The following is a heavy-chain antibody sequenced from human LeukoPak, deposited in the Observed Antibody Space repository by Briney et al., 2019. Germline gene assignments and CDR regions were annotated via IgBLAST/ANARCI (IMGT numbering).Heavy chain of an antibody. CDR2: INHSGST. Sequence: YPGGSLRLSCAASGFTFSSYGMSWIRQPPGKGLEWIGEINHSGSTNYNPSLKSRVTISVDTSKNQFSLKLSSVTAADTAVYYCARNWGGSYYGPHFDYWGQGTLVTVSS. CDR1: GFTFSSYG. CDR3: ARNWGGSYYGPHFDY. V-gene: IGHV4-34*01. D-gene: IGHD1-26*01. J-gene: IGHJ4*02.